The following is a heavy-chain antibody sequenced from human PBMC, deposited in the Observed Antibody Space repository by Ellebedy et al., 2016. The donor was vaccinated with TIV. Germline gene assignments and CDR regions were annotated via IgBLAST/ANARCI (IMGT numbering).Heavy chain of an antibody. CDR1: VYTFTSND. V-gene: IGHV1-8*01. CDR3: VRGRVRGVPDFDY. D-gene: IGHD3-10*01. CDR2: LNPNSGNT. J-gene: IGHJ4*02. Sequence: ASVKVSXXASVYTFTSNDINWVRQAPGQGPECMGWLNPNSGNTGYARKFQGRVTMTRDTSISTAYMELSSLTSEDTAVYYCVRGRVRGVPDFDYWGQGTLVTVSS.